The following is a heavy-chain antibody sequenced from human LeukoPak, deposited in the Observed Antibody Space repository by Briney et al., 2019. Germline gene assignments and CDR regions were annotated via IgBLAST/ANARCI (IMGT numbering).Heavy chain of an antibody. V-gene: IGHV4-39*01. Sequence: SETLSLTCTVSGGSISSSSYYWGWIRQPPGKGLEWIGCIYYSGSTYYNPSLKSRVTISVDTSKNQFSLKLSSVTAADTAVYYCARRAGYCSSTSCYAGAFDIWGQGTMVTVSS. J-gene: IGHJ3*02. CDR1: GGSISSSSYY. CDR2: IYYSGST. D-gene: IGHD2-2*01. CDR3: ARRAGYCSSTSCYAGAFDI.